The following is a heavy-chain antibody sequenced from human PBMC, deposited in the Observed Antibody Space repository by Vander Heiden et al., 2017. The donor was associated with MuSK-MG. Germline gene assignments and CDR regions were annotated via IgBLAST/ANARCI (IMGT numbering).Heavy chain of an antibody. Sequence: QVQLVQSGAEVKKPGSSVKVSCKASGGTFSSYAISWVRQAPGQGLEWMGGIIPILGIANYAQKFQGRVTSTADESTSTAYMELSSLRSEDTAVYYCARELVVVPAAIRAFDIWGQGTMVTVSS. D-gene: IGHD2-2*02. CDR3: ARELVVVPAAIRAFDI. J-gene: IGHJ3*02. V-gene: IGHV1-69*04. CDR2: IIPILGIA. CDR1: GGTFSSYA.